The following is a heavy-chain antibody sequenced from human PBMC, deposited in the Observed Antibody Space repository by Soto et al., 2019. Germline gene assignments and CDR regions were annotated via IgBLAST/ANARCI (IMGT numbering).Heavy chain of an antibody. D-gene: IGHD1-1*01. Sequence: AGGSLRLSCAASGFTFSSYGMHWVRQAPGKGLEWVAVISYDGSNKYYADSVKGRFTISRDNSKNTLYLQMNSLRAEDTAVYYCAKDRNPSRLERLLYYYGMDVWGQGTTVTVS. J-gene: IGHJ6*02. CDR3: AKDRNPSRLERLLYYYGMDV. CDR1: GFTFSSYG. V-gene: IGHV3-30*18. CDR2: ISYDGSNK.